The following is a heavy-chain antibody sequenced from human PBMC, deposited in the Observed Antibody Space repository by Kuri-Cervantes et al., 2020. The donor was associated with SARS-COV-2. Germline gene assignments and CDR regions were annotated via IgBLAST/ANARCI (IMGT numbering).Heavy chain of an antibody. Sequence: GGSLRLSCAASGFSFNSFWMTWVRQAPGKGPEWVANIKEDGSEKHYVDSVEGRFTISRDNAKNSLYLQMNSLRAEDTAVYYCARPDGRGLHPFDYWGQGPLVPVSS. V-gene: IGHV3-7*01. J-gene: IGHJ4*02. CDR3: ARPDGRGLHPFDY. CDR2: IKEDGSEK. CDR1: GFSFNSFW. D-gene: IGHD4-17*01.